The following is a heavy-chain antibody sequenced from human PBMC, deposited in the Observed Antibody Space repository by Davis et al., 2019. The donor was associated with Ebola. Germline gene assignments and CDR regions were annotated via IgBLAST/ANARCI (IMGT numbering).Heavy chain of an antibody. Sequence: GESLKISCAASGFTFSSYWMHWVRQAPGKGLVWVSRINSDGSSTSYADSVKGRFTISRDNAKNTLYLQMNSLRAEDTAVYYCAKDGSSSTSLVIEDYYYYYGMDVWGQGTTVTVSS. V-gene: IGHV3-74*01. CDR2: INSDGSST. J-gene: IGHJ6*02. CDR1: GFTFSSYW. CDR3: AKDGSSSTSLVIEDYYYYYGMDV. D-gene: IGHD2-2*01.